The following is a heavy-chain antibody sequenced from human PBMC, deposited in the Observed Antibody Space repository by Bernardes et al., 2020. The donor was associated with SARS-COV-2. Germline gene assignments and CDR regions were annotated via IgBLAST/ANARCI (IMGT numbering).Heavy chain of an antibody. CDR2: IIPIFGTA. CDR1: GGTFSSYA. CDR3: ARDPNVLLWFGETRGWFDP. J-gene: IGHJ5*02. V-gene: IGHV1-69*01. Sequence: SLKGSCKASGGTFSSYAISWVRQAPGQGLEWMGGIIPIFGTATYAQKFQGRVTITADESTSTAYMELSSLRSEDTAVYYCARDPNVLLWFGETRGWFDPWGQGTLVTVSS. D-gene: IGHD3-10*01.